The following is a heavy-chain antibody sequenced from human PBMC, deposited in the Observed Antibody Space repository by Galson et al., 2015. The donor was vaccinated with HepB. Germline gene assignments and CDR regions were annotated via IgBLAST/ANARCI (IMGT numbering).Heavy chain of an antibody. CDR3: ARSFTLRYFDWVHPYYMDV. CDR1: GFNFSTYG. V-gene: IGHV3-33*01. D-gene: IGHD3-9*01. CDR2: IWDDGSKK. Sequence: SLRLSCAASGFNFSTYGMHWVRQAPGKGLEWVAVIWDDGSKKYYADFVKGRFTISRDNSKNTLYLQMNSLRAEDTAVYYCARSFTLRYFDWVHPYYMDVWGKGTTVTVSS. J-gene: IGHJ6*03.